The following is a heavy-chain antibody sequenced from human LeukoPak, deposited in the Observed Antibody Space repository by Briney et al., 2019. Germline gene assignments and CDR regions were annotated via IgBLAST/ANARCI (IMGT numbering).Heavy chain of an antibody. Sequence: GRSLRLSCAASGFTFSSYGMHWVRQAPGKGLEWVAVISYDGSNKYYADSVKGRFTISRDNSKNTLYLQMNSLRAEDTAVYYCARDVIAAAGTGWFDPWGQGTLVTVSS. J-gene: IGHJ5*02. CDR3: ARDVIAAAGTGWFDP. CDR2: ISYDGSNK. CDR1: GFTFSSYG. V-gene: IGHV3-30*03. D-gene: IGHD6-13*01.